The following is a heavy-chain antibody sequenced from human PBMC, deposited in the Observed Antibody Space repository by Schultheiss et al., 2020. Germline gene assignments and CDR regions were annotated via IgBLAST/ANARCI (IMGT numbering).Heavy chain of an antibody. Sequence: GGSLRLSCAASGFSFSGYGMHWVRQAPGKGLEWVAVISYDGSNKYYADSVKGRFTISRDNSKNTLYLQMNSLRAEDTAVYYCARGSRSCGSNSCHLNWFDPWGQGTLVTVSS. CDR2: ISYDGSNK. J-gene: IGHJ5*02. V-gene: IGHV3-30*12. CDR3: ARGSRSCGSNSCHLNWFDP. CDR1: GFSFSGYG. D-gene: IGHD2-2*01.